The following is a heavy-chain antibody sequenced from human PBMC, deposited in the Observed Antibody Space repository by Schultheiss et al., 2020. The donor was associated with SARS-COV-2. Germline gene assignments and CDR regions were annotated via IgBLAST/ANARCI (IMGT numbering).Heavy chain of an antibody. D-gene: IGHD3-3*01. Sequence: GGSLRLSCAASGFTFSSYWMHWVRQAPGKGLVWVSRINSDGSSTSYADSVKGRFTISRDNSKNTLYLQMNSLRAEDTAVYYCAKDHYDFWSGYHGILYYFDYWGQGTLVTVSS. CDR3: AKDHYDFWSGYHGILYYFDY. CDR1: GFTFSSYW. J-gene: IGHJ4*02. V-gene: IGHV3-74*01. CDR2: INSDGSST.